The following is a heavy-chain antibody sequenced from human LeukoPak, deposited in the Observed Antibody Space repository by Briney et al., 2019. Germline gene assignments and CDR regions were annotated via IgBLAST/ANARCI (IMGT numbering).Heavy chain of an antibody. J-gene: IGHJ4*02. CDR2: IYSEGPT. V-gene: IGHV3-66*01. D-gene: IGHD5-24*01. CDR3: VGGRDGYKQGDH. CDR1: GFTFSNYA. Sequence: GRSPRLSCAASGFTFSNYAMHWVRQAPGKGLEWVSVIYSEGPTYYADFVKGRFTISRDNSWNTLYLQMNSLRGEDTAVYYCVGGRDGYKQGDHWGQGTLVTVSS.